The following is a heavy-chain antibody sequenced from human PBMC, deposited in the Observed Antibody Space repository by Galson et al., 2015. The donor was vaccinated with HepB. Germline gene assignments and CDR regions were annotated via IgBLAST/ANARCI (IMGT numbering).Heavy chain of an antibody. CDR2: IWYDGSNK. CDR1: GFTFSSYG. J-gene: IGHJ3*02. CDR3: ARGGGGYCSSTSCYSDAFDI. V-gene: IGHV3-33*01. D-gene: IGHD2-2*02. Sequence: SLRLSCAASGFTFSSYGMHWVRQAPGKGLEWVAVIWYDGSNKYYADSVKGRFTISRDNSKNTLYLQMNSLRAEDTAVYYCARGGGGYCSSTSCYSDAFDIWGQGTMVTVSS.